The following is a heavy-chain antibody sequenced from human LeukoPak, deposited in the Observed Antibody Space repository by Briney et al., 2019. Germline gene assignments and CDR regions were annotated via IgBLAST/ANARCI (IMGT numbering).Heavy chain of an antibody. CDR2: IYYSGST. CDR1: GGSISSSSYY. Sequence: KPSETLSLTCTVSGGSISSSSYYWGWIRQPPGKGLEWIGSIYYSGSTYYNPSLKSRVTISVDTSKNQFSLKLSSVTAADTAVYYCAREATERGPTMIVAFDYWGQGTLVTVSS. J-gene: IGHJ4*02. V-gene: IGHV4-39*07. D-gene: IGHD3-22*01. CDR3: AREATERGPTMIVAFDY.